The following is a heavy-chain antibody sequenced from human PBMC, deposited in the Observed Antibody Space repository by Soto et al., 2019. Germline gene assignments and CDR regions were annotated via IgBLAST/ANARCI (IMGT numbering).Heavy chain of an antibody. Sequence: SETLSLTCTVSGGSISSYYWSWIRQPPGKGLEWIGYIYYSGSTNYNPSLKSRVTISVDTSKNQFSLKLSSVTAADTAVYYCARGHMVRGVIIFDYWGQGTLVTVSS. V-gene: IGHV4-59*01. D-gene: IGHD3-10*01. CDR1: GGSISSYY. CDR2: IYYSGST. CDR3: ARGHMVRGVIIFDY. J-gene: IGHJ4*02.